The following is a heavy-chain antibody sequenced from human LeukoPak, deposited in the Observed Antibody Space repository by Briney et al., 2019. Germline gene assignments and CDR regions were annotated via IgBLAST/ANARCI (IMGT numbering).Heavy chain of an antibody. CDR3: AREGSSAWDYFDY. CDR2: ISINGGST. CDR1: GFTFSGYA. J-gene: IGHJ4*02. D-gene: IGHD6-19*01. V-gene: IGHV3-64*01. Sequence: PGGSLRLSCAASGFTFSGYAMHWVRQAPGKGLEYVSAISINGGSTYYANSVKGRFTISRDNSKNTLYLQMGSLRAEDMAVYYCAREGSSAWDYFDYWGQGTLVTVSS.